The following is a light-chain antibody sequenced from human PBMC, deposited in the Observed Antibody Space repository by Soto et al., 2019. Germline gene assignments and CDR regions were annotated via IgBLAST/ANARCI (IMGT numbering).Light chain of an antibody. CDR1: QSISSW. J-gene: IGKJ1*01. CDR3: QRYNSYST. Sequence: DIQMTQSPSTLSASVGDRVTITCRASQSISSWLAWYQQKPGKAPKLLIYKASSLESGVPSRFSGSGFGTEFTLTISRLQPDDFATYYCQRYNSYSTFGQGTKVEIK. V-gene: IGKV1-5*03. CDR2: KAS.